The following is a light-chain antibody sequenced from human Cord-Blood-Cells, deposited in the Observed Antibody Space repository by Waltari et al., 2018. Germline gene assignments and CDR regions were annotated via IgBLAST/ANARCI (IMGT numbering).Light chain of an antibody. Sequence: DIQLTQSPFFLSASVGDRVTITCRASHGISSYLAWYQQKPGKAPKLLIYAASTLQSGVPSRFSGSGSGTEFTLTISSLQPEDFATYYCQQLNSYPPFSFGQGTKLEIK. CDR3: QQLNSYPPFS. CDR2: AAS. J-gene: IGKJ2*03. V-gene: IGKV1-9*01. CDR1: HGISSY.